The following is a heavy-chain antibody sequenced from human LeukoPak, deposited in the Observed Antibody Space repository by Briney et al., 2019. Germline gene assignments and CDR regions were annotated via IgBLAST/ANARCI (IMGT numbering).Heavy chain of an antibody. J-gene: IGHJ6*03. CDR2: VYYSGST. V-gene: IGHV4-39*07. CDR3: AREEWGSYPNYYYYYYMDV. Sequence: SETLSLTCSISNGSISSSSYYWGWIRQPPGKGLEWIGTVYYSGSTYYNPSLKSRVTIFVDTSKNQFSLNLSSVTAADTAVYYCAREEWGSYPNYYYYYYMDVWGKGTTVTVSS. D-gene: IGHD1-26*01. CDR1: NGSISSSSYY.